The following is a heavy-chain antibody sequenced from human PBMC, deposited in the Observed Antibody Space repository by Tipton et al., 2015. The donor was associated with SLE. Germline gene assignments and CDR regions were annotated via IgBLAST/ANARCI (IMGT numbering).Heavy chain of an antibody. CDR2: IYYSGST. CDR1: GGSISSYY. D-gene: IGHD3-3*01. V-gene: IGHV4-59*01. CDR3: ARERAYYDFWSGYSDYYYYGMDV. J-gene: IGHJ6*02. Sequence: TLSLTCTVSGGSISSYYWSWIRQPPGKGLEWIGYIYYSGSTNYNPSLKSRVTISVDTSKNQFSLKLSSVTAADTAVYYCARERAYYDFWSGYSDYYYYGMDVWGQGP.